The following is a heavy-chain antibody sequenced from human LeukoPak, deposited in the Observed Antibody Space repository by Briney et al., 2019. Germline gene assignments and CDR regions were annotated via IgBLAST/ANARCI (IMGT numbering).Heavy chain of an antibody. Sequence: APVKVSCKASVYTFTGYYMHWVRQAPGQGLEWMGWINPNSGGTNYAQKFQGRVTMTRDTSISTAYMELSRLRSDDTAVYYCASPRRNWDQSFDYWGQGTLVTVSS. D-gene: IGHD1-26*01. V-gene: IGHV1-2*02. CDR2: INPNSGGT. CDR3: ASPRRNWDQSFDY. J-gene: IGHJ4*02. CDR1: VYTFTGYY.